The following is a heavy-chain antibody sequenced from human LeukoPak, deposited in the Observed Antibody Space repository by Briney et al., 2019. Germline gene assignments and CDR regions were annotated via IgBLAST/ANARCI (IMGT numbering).Heavy chain of an antibody. CDR2: ISGSGGST. J-gene: IGHJ6*03. V-gene: IGHV3-23*01. CDR3: AKDLRGSYYYYYYMDV. Sequence: GGSLRLSCAASGFTFSSYGMSWVRQAPGKGLEWVSAISGSGGSTYYADSVKGRFTSSRDNSKNTLYLQMNSLRAEDTAVYYCAKDLRGSYYYYYYMDVWGKGTTVTISS. CDR1: GFTFSSYG. D-gene: IGHD1-26*01.